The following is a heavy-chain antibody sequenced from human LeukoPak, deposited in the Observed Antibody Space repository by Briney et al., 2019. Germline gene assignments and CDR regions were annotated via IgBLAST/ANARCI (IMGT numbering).Heavy chain of an antibody. CDR2: IYYSGST. J-gene: IGHJ4*02. D-gene: IGHD5-24*01. CDR3: ARGEDGYNWNY. V-gene: IGHV4-59*01. Sequence: ASETLSLTCTVSGGSISSYYWSWIRQPPGKGLEWIGYIYYSGSTNCNPSLKSRVTISVDTSKNQLSLKLSSVTAADTAVYYCARGEDGYNWNYWGQGTLVTVSS. CDR1: GGSISSYY.